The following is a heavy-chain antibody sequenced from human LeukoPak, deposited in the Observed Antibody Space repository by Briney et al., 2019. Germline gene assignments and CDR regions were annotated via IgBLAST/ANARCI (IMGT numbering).Heavy chain of an antibody. CDR2: IGSNSGFI. V-gene: IGHV3-21*01. D-gene: IGHD3-22*01. CDR3: ARGHDSSGYYYNFFDY. Sequence: GGSLRLSCAASGFTFRNYSMNWVRQAPGKGLEWVSSIGSNSGFIYYTDSIKGRFSISRDNSKNTLYLQMNSLRAEDTAVYYCARGHDSSGYYYNFFDYWGQGTLVTVSS. CDR1: GFTFRNYS. J-gene: IGHJ4*02.